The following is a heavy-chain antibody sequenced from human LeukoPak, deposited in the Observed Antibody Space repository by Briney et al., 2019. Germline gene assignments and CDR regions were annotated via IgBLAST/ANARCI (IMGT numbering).Heavy chain of an antibody. D-gene: IGHD2-21*02. J-gene: IGHJ4*02. Sequence: PSETLSLTCAVYGGSFSGYYWSWIRQPPGKGRGWIGEINHSGSTNYNPSLKSRVTISVDTSKNQFSLKLSSVTAADTAVYYCARTPIIVVVTAIGNYFDYWGQGTLVTVSS. CDR3: ARTPIIVVVTAIGNYFDY. CDR2: INHSGST. V-gene: IGHV4-34*01. CDR1: GGSFSGYY.